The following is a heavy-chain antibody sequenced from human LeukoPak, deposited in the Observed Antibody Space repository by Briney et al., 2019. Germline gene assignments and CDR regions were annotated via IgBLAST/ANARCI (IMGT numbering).Heavy chain of an antibody. J-gene: IGHJ4*02. CDR3: ARGSSGWSYYFDY. CDR1: GGSISSSSYY. Sequence: SETLSLTCTVSGGSISSSSYYWGWIRQPPGRGLEWIGSIYYSGSTYDNPSLKSRVHISVATSTNQSSLKLSSVTAAATAVYYCARGSSGWSYYFDYWGQGTLVTVSS. D-gene: IGHD6-19*01. CDR2: IYYSGST. V-gene: IGHV4-39*01.